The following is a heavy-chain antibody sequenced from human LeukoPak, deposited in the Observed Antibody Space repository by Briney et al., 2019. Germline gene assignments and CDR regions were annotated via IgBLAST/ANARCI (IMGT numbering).Heavy chain of an antibody. CDR1: GFTFSSYG. CDR2: IHHDGSNK. V-gene: IGHV3-30*02. D-gene: IGHD3-16*01. Sequence: GGSLRLSCAASGFTFSSYGMHWVRQAPGKGLDWVAFIHHDGSNKYYADSVRGRFTISRDNSKNNLDLQLNILRAEDTAVYFCAEGDKMLTWRRTYNRFDPWGQGTLVTVSS. J-gene: IGHJ5*02. CDR3: AEGDKMLTWRRTYNRFDP.